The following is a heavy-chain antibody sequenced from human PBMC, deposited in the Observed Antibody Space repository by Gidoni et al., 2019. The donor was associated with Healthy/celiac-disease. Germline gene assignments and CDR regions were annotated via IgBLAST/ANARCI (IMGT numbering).Heavy chain of an antibody. Sequence: QVQLVQSGAAGKKPGSSVKVSCKASGGTCSSYAISWVRQAPGQGLEWMGGIIPIFGTANYAQKFQGRVTITADESTRTAYMELSSLRSEDTAVYYCARGFGGTPPGLSGGMDVWGQGTTVTVSS. V-gene: IGHV1-69*01. CDR1: GGTCSSYA. J-gene: IGHJ6*02. D-gene: IGHD3-10*01. CDR3: ARGFGGTPPGLSGGMDV. CDR2: IIPIFGTA.